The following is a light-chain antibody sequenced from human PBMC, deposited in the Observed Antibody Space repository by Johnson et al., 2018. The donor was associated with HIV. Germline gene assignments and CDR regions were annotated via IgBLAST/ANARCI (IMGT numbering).Light chain of an antibody. J-gene: IGLJ1*01. V-gene: IGLV1-51*01. CDR1: SSNIGNNY. CDR2: DNN. CDR3: GAWDNSRIGVLIF. Sequence: QSVLTQPPSVSAAPGQKVTISCSGSSSNIGNNYVSWYQQLPRTAPKLLIYDNNKRPSGIPDRFSGSKSGTSATLGITGLQTGDEADSYCGAWDNSRIGVLIFFGTGTEGSVL.